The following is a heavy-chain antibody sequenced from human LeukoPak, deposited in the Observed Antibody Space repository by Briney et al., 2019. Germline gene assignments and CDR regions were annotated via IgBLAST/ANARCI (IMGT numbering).Heavy chain of an antibody. D-gene: IGHD6-19*01. CDR2: IYYSGTA. CDR1: AASISSSY. Sequence: SETLSLTCTVSAASISSSYWSWIRQPPGKGLEWIGYIYYSGTANYNPSLKSRLTISVDTSKNQFSLKLNSVTAADTALYYCARVRYCSSNRCYDREFDNWGQGTLVTVSS. CDR3: ARVRYCSSNRCYDREFDN. J-gene: IGHJ4*02. V-gene: IGHV4-59*01.